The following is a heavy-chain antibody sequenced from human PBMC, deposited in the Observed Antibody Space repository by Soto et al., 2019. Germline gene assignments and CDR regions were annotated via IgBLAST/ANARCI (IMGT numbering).Heavy chain of an antibody. CDR3: AKAAIGGVIAHFDY. V-gene: IGHV3-23*01. Sequence: TGGSLILSCAASGCIFSSYAMSWVRQAPGKGLEWVSAISGSGGSTYYADSVKGRFTISRDNSKNTLYLQMNSLRAEDTAVYYCAKAAIGGVIAHFDYWGQGTLVTVSS. CDR2: ISGSGGST. CDR1: GCIFSSYA. D-gene: IGHD3-16*02. J-gene: IGHJ4*02.